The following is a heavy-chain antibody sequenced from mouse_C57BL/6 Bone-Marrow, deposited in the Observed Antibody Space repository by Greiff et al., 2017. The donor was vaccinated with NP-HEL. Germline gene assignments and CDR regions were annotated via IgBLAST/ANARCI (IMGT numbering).Heavy chain of an antibody. V-gene: IGHV5-12*01. Sequence: EVQGVESGGGLVQPGGSMKLSCAASGFTFSDAWMDWVRQTPGQRLEWVAYISNGGGSTYYTDTVKGRFTISRDNAKNTLYLQMIRLKSEDTAMYYCARQGRITADYAMDYWGQGTSFTVSS. J-gene: IGHJ4*01. CDR2: ISNGGGST. CDR3: ARQGRITADYAMDY. CDR1: GFTFSDAW. D-gene: IGHD1-1*01.